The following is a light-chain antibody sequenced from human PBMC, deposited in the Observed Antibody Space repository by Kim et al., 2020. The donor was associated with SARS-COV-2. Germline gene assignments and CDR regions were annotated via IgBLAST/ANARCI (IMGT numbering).Light chain of an antibody. CDR2: EVS. V-gene: IGLV2-8*01. Sequence: GQSVTISCTGTSRSVGGYNYVSWYQQHPGKAPKLMIYEVSRRPSGVPDRFSGSKSGNTASLTVSGLQAEDEADYYCSSYAGSNIVVFGGGTQLTVL. CDR1: SRSVGGYNY. J-gene: IGLJ2*01. CDR3: SSYAGSNIVV.